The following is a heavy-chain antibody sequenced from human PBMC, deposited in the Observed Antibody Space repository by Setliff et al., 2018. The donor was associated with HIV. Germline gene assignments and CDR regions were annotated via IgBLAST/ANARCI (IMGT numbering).Heavy chain of an antibody. CDR1: GYSFTNHY. D-gene: IGHD5-12*01. CDR2: INPTGGST. CDR3: ASAGAWQRNALDI. Sequence: ASVKVSCKPSGYSFTNHYMHWVRQAPGQGLEWMGVINPTGGSTRNTRKFQGRVAMTRDTSTSTVYMELSSLRSEDTAVYYCASAGAWQRNALDIWVQGTMVTVSS. V-gene: IGHV1-46*01. J-gene: IGHJ3*02.